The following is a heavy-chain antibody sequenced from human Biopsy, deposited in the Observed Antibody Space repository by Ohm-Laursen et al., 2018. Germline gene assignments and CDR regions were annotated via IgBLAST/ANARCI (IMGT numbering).Heavy chain of an antibody. CDR3: GRREVVITHDAFDT. J-gene: IGHJ3*02. Sequence: GTLSLTCTVSGGSISSYYWTWIRQPPGKGLEWIGDVYYSGSTNQTPSLKSRVTILVDTSKKQFSLKLNSVTAADTAVYYCGRREVVITHDAFDTWGQGTMVTVSS. CDR1: GGSISSYY. V-gene: IGHV4-59*08. D-gene: IGHD3-22*01. CDR2: VYYSGST.